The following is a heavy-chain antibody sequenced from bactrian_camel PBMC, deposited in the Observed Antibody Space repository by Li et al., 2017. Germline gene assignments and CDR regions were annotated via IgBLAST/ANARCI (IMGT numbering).Heavy chain of an antibody. V-gene: IGHV3S1*01. CDR1: GYTFSASANC. CDR2: IATGDGST. J-gene: IGHJ6*01. Sequence: VQLVESGGGLVQPGGSLSLSCAASGYTFSASANCMGWFREVPGAWREGVAAIATGDGSTYYADSVQGRFTISRDNAKGTVYLQMNSLKPEDTAMYYCAAHYGLGNQLESSVFRFWGQGTQVTVS. D-gene: IGHD5*01. CDR3: AAHYGLGNQLESSVFRF.